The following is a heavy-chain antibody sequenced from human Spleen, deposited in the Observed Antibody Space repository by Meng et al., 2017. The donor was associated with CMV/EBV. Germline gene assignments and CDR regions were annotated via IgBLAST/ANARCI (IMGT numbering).Heavy chain of an antibody. V-gene: IGHV1-2*02. CDR1: GYTFPGYY. CDR3: ARDESSGWSRGYWFDP. D-gene: IGHD6-19*01. Sequence: QVARVQSGAEVNKPGASVKVSCKASGYTFPGYYMHWVRQAPGQGLEWMGWINPNSGGTNYAQKFQGRVTMTRDTSISTAYMELSRLRSDDTAVYYCARDESSGWSRGYWFDPWGQGTLVTVSS. J-gene: IGHJ5*02. CDR2: INPNSGGT.